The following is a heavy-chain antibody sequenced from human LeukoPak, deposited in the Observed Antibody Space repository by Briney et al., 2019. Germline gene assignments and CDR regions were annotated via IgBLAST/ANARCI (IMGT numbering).Heavy chain of an antibody. V-gene: IGHV3-66*01. CDR1: GFTVSSNY. CDR2: IYSGGST. J-gene: IGHJ4*02. Sequence: PGGSLRPSCAASGFTVSSNYMSWVRQAPGKGLEWVSVIYSGGSTYYADSVKGRFTISRDNSKNTLYLQMNSLRAEDTAVYYCAREPRSRWLDYWGQGTLVTVSS. D-gene: IGHD5-24*01. CDR3: AREPRSRWLDY.